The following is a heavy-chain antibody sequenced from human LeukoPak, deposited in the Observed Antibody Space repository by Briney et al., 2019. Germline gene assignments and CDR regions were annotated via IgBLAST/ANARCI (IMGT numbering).Heavy chain of an antibody. D-gene: IGHD5-12*01. CDR2: IIPFLDIT. J-gene: IGHJ4*02. CDR3: TRGSGGYGYFDY. V-gene: IGHV1-69*04. CDR1: GGTFGNSE. Sequence: SVKVSCKTSGGTFGNSEIHWVRQAPGQGLEWMGRIIPFLDITNYAQKFQGRVSIVSDKSTTTAYMEVSSLTPEDTAVYYCTRGSGGYGYFDYWGQGTLVTVSS.